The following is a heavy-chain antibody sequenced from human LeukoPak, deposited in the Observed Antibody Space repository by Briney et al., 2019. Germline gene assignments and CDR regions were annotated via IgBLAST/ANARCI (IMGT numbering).Heavy chain of an antibody. Sequence: ASVKVSCKASAYTFTIYTIHWVRQAPGQRLEWMGWINAGNGNTRYSQNFQGRVTITRDTSATSAYMELSSLRSEDTAVYYCARTTRSWYEDNDAFDIWGQGTTVTVSS. V-gene: IGHV1-3*01. CDR1: AYTFTIYT. J-gene: IGHJ3*02. CDR3: ARTTRSWYEDNDAFDI. CDR2: INAGNGNT. D-gene: IGHD6-13*01.